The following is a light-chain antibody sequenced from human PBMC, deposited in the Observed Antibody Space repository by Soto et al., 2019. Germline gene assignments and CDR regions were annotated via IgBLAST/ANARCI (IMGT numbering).Light chain of an antibody. CDR3: QQSYNKPYT. V-gene: IGKV1-39*01. Sequence: DIQMTQSPSSLSASVGVRVTITCRSSQSISSYLNSYQQKPGKAPKILIHAASSLQSGVPSRFSGSGSGTDFTLTIISLQPEDFASYYCQQSYNKPYTFGQGTKVDIK. J-gene: IGKJ2*01. CDR1: QSISSY. CDR2: AAS.